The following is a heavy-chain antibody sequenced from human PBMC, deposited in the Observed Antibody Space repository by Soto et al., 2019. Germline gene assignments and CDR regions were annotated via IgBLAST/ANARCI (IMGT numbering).Heavy chain of an antibody. D-gene: IGHD6-13*01. Sequence: LRLSCAASGFTFTSYAMNWVRQAPGQGLEWVSTISYSGHTTYYADSVKGRFTISRDNSNNTLYLQMDSLRGEDTAVYYCAKGAPLLAAGTWWFDPWGQGTLVTVSS. CDR1: GFTFTSYA. CDR2: ISYSGHTT. CDR3: AKGAPLLAAGTWWFDP. V-gene: IGHV3-23*01. J-gene: IGHJ5*02.